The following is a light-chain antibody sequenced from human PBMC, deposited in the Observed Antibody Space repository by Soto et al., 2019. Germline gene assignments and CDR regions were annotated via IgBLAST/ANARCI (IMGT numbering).Light chain of an antibody. CDR3: QQYGSSRWT. CDR1: QSVSNTY. CDR2: AAS. J-gene: IGKJ1*01. V-gene: IGKV3-20*01. Sequence: EIGLTQAPDTLSLFPGERATLSCRASQSVSNTYLAWYQQKPGQAPRPLISAASTRATGTPDRFSGSGSGTDFTLTISRLEPEDFAIYYCQQYGSSRWTFGQGTKVDIK.